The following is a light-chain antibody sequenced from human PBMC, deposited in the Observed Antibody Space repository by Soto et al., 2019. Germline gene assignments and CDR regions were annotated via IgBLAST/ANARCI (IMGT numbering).Light chain of an antibody. J-gene: IGKJ2*01. V-gene: IGKV1-12*01. CDR2: GAF. CDR1: QDIDRW. CDR3: QQAKSLPYS. Sequence: DIQMTQSPSSVSVSVGDRVIITCRASQDIDRWLAWYQQRPGKAPKILLYGAFNLQSGVPSRFSGSGSGTDYTLTISSLQPEDFATYCCQQAKSLPYSFGQGTKLEIK.